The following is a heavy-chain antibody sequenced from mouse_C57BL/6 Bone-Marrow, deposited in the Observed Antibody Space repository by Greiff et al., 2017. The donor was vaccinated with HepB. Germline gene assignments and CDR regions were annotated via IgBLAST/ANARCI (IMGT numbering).Heavy chain of an antibody. CDR2: IRLKSDNYAT. Sequence: EVKVEESGGGLVQPGGSMKLSCVASGFTFSNYWMNWVRQSPEKGLEWVAQIRLKSDNYATHYAASVKGRFTISRDDSKSSVYLQMNNLRAEDTGIYYCTALFGYAMDYWGQGTSVTVSS. CDR3: TALFGYAMDY. D-gene: IGHD3-1*01. CDR1: GFTFSNYW. V-gene: IGHV6-3*01. J-gene: IGHJ4*01.